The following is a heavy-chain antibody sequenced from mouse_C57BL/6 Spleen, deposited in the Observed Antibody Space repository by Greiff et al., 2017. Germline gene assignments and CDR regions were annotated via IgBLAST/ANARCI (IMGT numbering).Heavy chain of an antibody. D-gene: IGHD3-1*01. CDR3: ARGFRLGYFDV. CDR1: GYTFTSYW. J-gene: IGHJ1*03. CDR2: IDPSDSYT. V-gene: IGHV1-50*01. Sequence: QVQLQQPGAELVKPGASVKLSCKASGYTFTSYWMQWVKQRPGQGLAWIGEIDPSDSYTNSNQKFKGKATLTVDTSSSTAYIQLSSLTSEDSAVCYCARGFRLGYFDVWGTGTTVTVAS.